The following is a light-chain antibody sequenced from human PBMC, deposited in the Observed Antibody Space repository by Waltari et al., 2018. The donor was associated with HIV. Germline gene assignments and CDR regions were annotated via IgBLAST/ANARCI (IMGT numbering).Light chain of an antibody. J-gene: IGKJ4*01. CDR2: DAS. CDR1: QGIRND. CDR3: LQDDSYPLT. Sequence: IQMTQSPSSLSAHAGATVTITCRASQGIRNDLSWYQQKPGKAPKLLIYDASSLQSGAPSRFSGSGFGTDFTLTISSLQPEDFATYYCLQDDSYPLTFGGGTKVEIK. V-gene: IGKV1-6*01.